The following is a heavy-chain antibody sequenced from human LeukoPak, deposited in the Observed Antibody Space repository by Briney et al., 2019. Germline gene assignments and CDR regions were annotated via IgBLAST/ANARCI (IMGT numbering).Heavy chain of an antibody. V-gene: IGHV3-11*04. Sequence: GGSLRLSCVASGFTFSDYYMSWIRQAPGKGLEWVSYISSSGSTIYYADSVKGRFTISRDNAKNSLYLQMNSLRAEDTAVYYCARDFGRLIHIDLFDYWGQGTLVTVSS. CDR2: ISSSGSTI. CDR1: GFTFSDYY. CDR3: ARDFGRLIHIDLFDY. J-gene: IGHJ4*02. D-gene: IGHD3-10*01.